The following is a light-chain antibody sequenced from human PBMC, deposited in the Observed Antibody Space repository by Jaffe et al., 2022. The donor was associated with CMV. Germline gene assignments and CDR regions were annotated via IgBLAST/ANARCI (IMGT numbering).Light chain of an antibody. CDR1: QGISTY. J-gene: IGKJ2*01. CDR2: EAS. Sequence: DIQMTQSPSSLSASVGDRVTITCRASQGISTYLAWYQQKPGKVPKLLIYEASTLQSGVPSRFSGSGSGTDFTLTISSLQPEDVATYYCHYYNRAPYTFGQGTKLDIK. V-gene: IGKV1-27*01. CDR3: HYYNRAPYT.